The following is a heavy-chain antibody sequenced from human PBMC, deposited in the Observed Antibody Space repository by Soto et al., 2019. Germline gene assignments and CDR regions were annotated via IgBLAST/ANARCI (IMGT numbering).Heavy chain of an antibody. CDR3: ARERGWAYYFDY. CDR1: GFTFSFSW. V-gene: IGHV3-7*01. CDR2: IKQDGSET. J-gene: IGHJ4*02. D-gene: IGHD6-19*01. Sequence: PGGSLRLSCSASGFTFSFSWMSWVRQAPGKGLEWVANIKQDGSETYYVDSVKGRFTISRDNAKNSLYLQMNSLRAEDTAVYYCARERGWAYYFDYWGQGSLVTVSS.